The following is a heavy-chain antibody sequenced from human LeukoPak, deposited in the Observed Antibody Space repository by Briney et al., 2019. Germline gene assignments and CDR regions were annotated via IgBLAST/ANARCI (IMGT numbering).Heavy chain of an antibody. CDR3: ARRYCSSTSCYKGYYYMDV. CDR2: IWYDGSNK. CDR1: GFTFSSYG. V-gene: IGHV3-33*01. D-gene: IGHD2-2*02. Sequence: GGSLRLSCAASGFTFSSYGMHWVRQAPGKGLEWVAVIWYDGSNKYYADSVKGRFTISRDNSKNTLYLQMNSLRAEDTAVYYCARRYCSSTSCYKGYYYMDVWGKGTTVTVSS. J-gene: IGHJ6*03.